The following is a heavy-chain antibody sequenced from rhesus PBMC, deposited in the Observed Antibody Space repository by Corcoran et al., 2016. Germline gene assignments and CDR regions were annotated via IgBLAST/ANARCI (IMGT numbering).Heavy chain of an antibody. CDR2: ISPSNGNK. J-gene: IGHJ4*01. D-gene: IGHD4-23*01. CDR3: ARHSDRNYDLDY. V-gene: IGHV1-180*01. CDR1: GYTFTSYY. Sequence: QVQLVQSGAEIKQPGASVKLSCKASGYTFTSYYMHWVRQAPGQGLAGRGLISPSNGNKGYAQNFQGRVTITTDTSKSQFSLKLTSVTAADTAVYYCARHSDRNYDLDYWGQGVLVTVSS.